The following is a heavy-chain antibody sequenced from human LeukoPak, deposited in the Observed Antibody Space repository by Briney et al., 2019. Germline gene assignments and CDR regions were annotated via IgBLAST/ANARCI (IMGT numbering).Heavy chain of an antibody. D-gene: IGHD5-18*01. J-gene: IGHJ5*02. V-gene: IGHV4-34*01. Sequence: PSETLSLTCAVYGGSFSGYYWSWIRQPPGKGLEWIGEINHSGSTNYNPSLKSRVTISVDTSKNQFSLKLSSVTAADTAVYYCARDLRIQLWNWFDPWGQGTLVTVSS. CDR3: ARDLRIQLWNWFDP. CDR1: GGSFSGYY. CDR2: INHSGST.